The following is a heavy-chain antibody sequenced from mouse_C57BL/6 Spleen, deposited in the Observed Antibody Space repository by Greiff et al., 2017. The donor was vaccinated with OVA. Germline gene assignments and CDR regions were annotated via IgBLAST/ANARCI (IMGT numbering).Heavy chain of an antibody. CDR1: GYAFTNYL. CDR2: INPGSGGT. V-gene: IGHV1-54*01. D-gene: IGHD2-2*01. Sequence: QVHVKQSGAELVRPGTSVKVSCKASGYAFTNYLIERVKQRPGQGLEWIGVINPGSGGTNYNEKFKGKATLTADKSSSTAYMQLSSLTSEDSAVYFCARAYGYDYYAMDYWGQGTSVTVSS. J-gene: IGHJ4*01. CDR3: ARAYGYDYYAMDY.